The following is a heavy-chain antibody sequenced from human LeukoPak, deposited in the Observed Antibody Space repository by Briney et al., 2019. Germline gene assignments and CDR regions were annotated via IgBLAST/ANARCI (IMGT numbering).Heavy chain of an antibody. V-gene: IGHV4-34*01. Sequence: SETLSLTCAVYGGSFSGYYWGWIRQPPGKGLEWIGEINHSGSTNYNPSLKSRVTISVDTSKNQFSLKLSSVTAADTAVYYCARGLVRGVIPPVRRWFDPWGQGTLVTVSS. CDR3: ARGLVRGVIPPVRRWFDP. CDR1: GGSFSGYY. J-gene: IGHJ5*02. D-gene: IGHD3-10*01. CDR2: INHSGST.